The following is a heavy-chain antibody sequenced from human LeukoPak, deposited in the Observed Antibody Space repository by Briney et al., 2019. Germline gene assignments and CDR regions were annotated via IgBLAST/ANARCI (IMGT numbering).Heavy chain of an antibody. D-gene: IGHD3-3*01. CDR2: ISSSSSYI. V-gene: IGHV3-21*01. CDR3: ARGLLRFLEWGRGGAHYYMDV. Sequence: GGSLRLSCAASGFTFSNYWMTWVRQAPGKGLEWVSSISSSSSYIYYADSVKGRFTISRDNAKNSLYLQMNSLRAEDTAVYYCARGLLRFLEWGRGGAHYYMDVWGKGTTVTVSS. J-gene: IGHJ6*03. CDR1: GFTFSNYW.